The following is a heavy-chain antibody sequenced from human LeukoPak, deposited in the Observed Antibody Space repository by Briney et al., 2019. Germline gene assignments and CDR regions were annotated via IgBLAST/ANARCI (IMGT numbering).Heavy chain of an antibody. D-gene: IGHD3-9*01. V-gene: IGHV4-34*01. CDR2: INHSGST. J-gene: IGHJ5*02. CDR3: ARGQTLRYFDWLNWFDP. CDR1: GGSFSGYY. Sequence: SETLSLTCAVYGGSFSGYYWSWIRQPPGKGLEWIGEINHSGSTNYNPSLKSRVTISVDTSKNQFSLKLSSVTAADTAVYYCARGQTLRYFDWLNWFDPWGQGTLVTVSS.